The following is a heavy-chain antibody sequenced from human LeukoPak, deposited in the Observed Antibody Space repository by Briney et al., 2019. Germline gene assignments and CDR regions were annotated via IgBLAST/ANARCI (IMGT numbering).Heavy chain of an antibody. CDR1: GGSISSYY. V-gene: IGHV4-59*01. D-gene: IGHD6-13*01. J-gene: IGHJ4*02. CDR2: FSYSGST. Sequence: KPSETLSLTCTVSGGSISSYYWSWIRQPPGKGLEWIGFFSYSGSTNYNPSLKSRVTISVDTSKHQFSLKLSSVTAADTAVYYCARGDIGYSSCWFDYWGQGTLVTVSS. CDR3: ARGDIGYSSCWFDY.